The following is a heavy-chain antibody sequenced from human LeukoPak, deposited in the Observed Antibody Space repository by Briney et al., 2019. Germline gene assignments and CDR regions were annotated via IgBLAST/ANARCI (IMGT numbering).Heavy chain of an antibody. J-gene: IGHJ4*02. D-gene: IGHD5-24*01. CDR3: ARAGVEMATIIDY. CDR1: GFTFSDYY. Sequence: GGSLRLSCAASGFTFSDYYISWIRQAPGKGLEWVSYISSSGSTIYHADSVKGRFTISRDNAKNSLYLQMNSLRAEDTAVYYCARAGVEMATIIDYWGQGTLVTVSS. V-gene: IGHV3-11*01. CDR2: ISSSGSTI.